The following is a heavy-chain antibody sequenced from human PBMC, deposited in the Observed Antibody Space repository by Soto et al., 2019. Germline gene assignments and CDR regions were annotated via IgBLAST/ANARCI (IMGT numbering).Heavy chain of an antibody. CDR2: ILQSGSGA. D-gene: IGHD3-10*01. Sequence: EVQLMESGGGLVQPGGSLRLSCAASGFTFNNYAMTWVRQAPGKGLEWVSTILQSGSGAFHADSVRGRFIISRDNSKNTLYLQMNSLRAEDTAVYHCVRDYYHVSGSYYDIPLDYWGQGTLVTVSS. CDR1: GFTFNNYA. CDR3: VRDYYHVSGSYYDIPLDY. J-gene: IGHJ4*02. V-gene: IGHV3-23*01.